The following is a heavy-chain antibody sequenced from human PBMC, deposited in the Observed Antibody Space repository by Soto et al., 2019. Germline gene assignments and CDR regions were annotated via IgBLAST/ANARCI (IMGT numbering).Heavy chain of an antibody. CDR2: ISGSGGST. CDR1: GFTFSSYA. Sequence: GGSLRLSCAASGFTFSSYAMSWVRQAPGKGLEWVSAISGSGGSTYYADSVKGRFTISRDNSKNTLYLQMNSLRAEDTAVYYCAKDPGSSWYLAGPLNDGRYFDYWGQGTLVTVSS. CDR3: AKDPGSSWYLAGPLNDGRYFDY. V-gene: IGHV3-23*01. D-gene: IGHD6-13*01. J-gene: IGHJ4*02.